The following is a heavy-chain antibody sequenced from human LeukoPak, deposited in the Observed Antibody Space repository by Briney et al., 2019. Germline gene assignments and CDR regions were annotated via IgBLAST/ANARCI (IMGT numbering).Heavy chain of an antibody. CDR1: GYSISSGYY. Sequence: SETLSLTCAVSGYSISSGYYWGWIRQPPGKGLEWIGSIYHSGSTYYNPSLKSRVTISVDTSKNQFSLKLSSVTAADTAVYYCARLGGVDFGVVIMWSYYYGMDVWGQGTTVTVSS. CDR3: ARLGGVDFGVVIMWSYYYGMDV. D-gene: IGHD3-3*01. V-gene: IGHV4-38-2*01. CDR2: IYHSGST. J-gene: IGHJ6*02.